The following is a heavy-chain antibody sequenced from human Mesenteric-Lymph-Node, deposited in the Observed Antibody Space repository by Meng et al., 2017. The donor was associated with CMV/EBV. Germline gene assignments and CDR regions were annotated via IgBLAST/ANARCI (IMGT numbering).Heavy chain of an antibody. D-gene: IGHD2-2*01. V-gene: IGHV3-23*01. CDR3: AKREGDCSTTSCYFVAFDI. J-gene: IGHJ3*02. CDR1: GFTFSTYA. Sequence: SCAASGFTFSTYAMSWVRQAPGKGLEWVSVVSGNSEYIHYAGSVKGRFTISRDNSKNTLYLQMNSLRAEDTAVYYCAKREGDCSTTSCYFVAFDIWGQGTVVTVSS. CDR2: VSGNSEYI.